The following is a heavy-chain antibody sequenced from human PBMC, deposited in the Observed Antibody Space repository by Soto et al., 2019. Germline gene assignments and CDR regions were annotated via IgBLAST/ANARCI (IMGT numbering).Heavy chain of an antibody. Sequence: PGGTLRLSCAASGFTFSGYGMHWVRQAQGKGLEWVSYISSRSSYTNYADSVKGRFTISRDNAKNSLYLQMNSLRAEDTAVYYCARDKVGRGYSYGYYYYAMDVWGQGTTVTVSS. CDR1: GFTFSGYG. CDR3: ARDKVGRGYSYGYYYYAMDV. CDR2: ISSRSSYT. V-gene: IGHV3-21*05. D-gene: IGHD5-18*01. J-gene: IGHJ6*02.